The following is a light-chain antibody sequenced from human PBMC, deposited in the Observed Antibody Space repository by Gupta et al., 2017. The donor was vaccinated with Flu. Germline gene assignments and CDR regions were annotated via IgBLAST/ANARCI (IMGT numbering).Light chain of an antibody. CDR1: QSINNW. J-gene: IGKJ2*01. CDR2: EAS. CDR3: QQCHTYPYT. Sequence: DIQMPQSPSTLSASVGDRVTITCRASQSINNWLAWYQQKPGTAPKLLIYEASNLHSGVPSRFSGSGSGTEFTLTISSLEPGDFATYYCQQCHTYPYTFGQGTKMEIK. V-gene: IGKV1-5*03.